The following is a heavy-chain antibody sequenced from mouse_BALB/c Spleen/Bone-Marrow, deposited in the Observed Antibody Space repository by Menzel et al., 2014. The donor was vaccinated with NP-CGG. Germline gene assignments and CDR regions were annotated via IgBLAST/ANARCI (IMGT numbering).Heavy chain of an antibody. CDR3: ARVSYDYFDY. CDR2: ISDGGSYN. D-gene: IGHD2-4*01. J-gene: IGHJ2*01. Sequence: EVMLVESGGGLVKPGGSLKLSCAASGFTFSDYYMYWVRQTPEKRLEWVATISDGGSYNYYPDSAKGRITISRDNAKNNLYLQMSSLKSEDTAMYYCARVSYDYFDYWGQGTTLTVSS. CDR1: GFTFSDYY. V-gene: IGHV5-4*02.